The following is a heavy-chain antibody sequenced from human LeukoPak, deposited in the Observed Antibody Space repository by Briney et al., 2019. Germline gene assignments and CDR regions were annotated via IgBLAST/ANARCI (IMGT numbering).Heavy chain of an antibody. CDR2: TYYRSKWYN. D-gene: IGHD6-13*01. CDR1: GDIFSSNSAA. V-gene: IGHV6-1*01. CDR3: ATSSSSWYFRFDP. J-gene: IGHJ5*02. Sequence: RSQTLSLTCALSGDIFSSNSAAWNWIRQSPARGLEWLVRTYYRSKWYNDYAVSVKSRITINPDTSKNHFSLQLNSVTPEDTAVYYCATSSSSWYFRFDPWGQGTLVTVSS.